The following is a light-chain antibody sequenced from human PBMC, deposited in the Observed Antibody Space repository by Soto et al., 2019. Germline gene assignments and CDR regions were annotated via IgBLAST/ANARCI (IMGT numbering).Light chain of an antibody. V-gene: IGKV3-15*01. Sequence: ILMTQSPATVSVSPGESATLSCRASQNIYYNVAWYQQRPGQAPRLLIYRASTRAPGVPARFSGSGSGTELTLTTSRPQTADLAVSSCLQYHNLWEFGQGTKVDIK. CDR3: LQYHNLWE. CDR1: QNIYYN. CDR2: RAS. J-gene: IGKJ1*01.